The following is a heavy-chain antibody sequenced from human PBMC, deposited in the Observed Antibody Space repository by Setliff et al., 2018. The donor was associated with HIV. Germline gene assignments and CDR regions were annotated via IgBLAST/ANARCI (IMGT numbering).Heavy chain of an antibody. CDR2: IYYSGST. CDR1: GGSISSHY. CDR3: ARDGSHYDILTGYYIIGWFDP. J-gene: IGHJ5*02. V-gene: IGHV4-59*11. Sequence: LSLTCTVSGGSISSHYWSWIRQPPGKGLEWIGYIYYSGSTNYNPSLRSRVTISVDTSKNQFSLKLSSVTAADTAVYYCARDGSHYDILTGYYIIGWFDPWGRGTLVTVSS. D-gene: IGHD3-9*01.